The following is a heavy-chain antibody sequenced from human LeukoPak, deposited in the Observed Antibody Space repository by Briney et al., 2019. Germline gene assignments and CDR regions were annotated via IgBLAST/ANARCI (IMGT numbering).Heavy chain of an antibody. V-gene: IGHV1-69*04. CDR1: GGTFSSYA. CDR3: AREGYYDSSGYCPPAYYFDY. J-gene: IGHJ4*02. Sequence: SVKVSCKAFGGTFSSYAISWLRQAPGQGLERMGRIIPSFGIANYAQKFQGRVTITADKSRGTAYMELCILRSEDTAVYYCAREGYYDSSGYCPPAYYFDYWGQGTLVTVSS. D-gene: IGHD3-22*01. CDR2: IIPSFGIA.